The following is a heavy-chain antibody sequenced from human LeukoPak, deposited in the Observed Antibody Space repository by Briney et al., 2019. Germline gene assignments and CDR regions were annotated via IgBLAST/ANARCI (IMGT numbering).Heavy chain of an antibody. CDR1: GFTFSSYS. D-gene: IGHD6-13*01. CDR3: VRGCDESSCPYYLYS. J-gene: IGHJ4*02. V-gene: IGHV3-7*01. Sequence: GGSLRLSCAASGFTFSSYSMNWVRQAPGEGLEWVATISQDGSEKEYVDSVKGRFTISRDVAQNSLYLQMDYLGVEDTAVYYCVRGCDESSCPYYLYSWGQGTLVTVSS. CDR2: ISQDGSEK.